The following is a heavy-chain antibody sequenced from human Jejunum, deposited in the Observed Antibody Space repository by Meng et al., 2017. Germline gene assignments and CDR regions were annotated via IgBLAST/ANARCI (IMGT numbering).Heavy chain of an antibody. Sequence: QVQLQGSGPGLVKPSGTLSPTCAVSGASISSSNWWSWVRQSPGKGLEWIGEIYHRGNINYNPSLKSRVTISVDKSKNQFSLKLNSVTAADTAVYYCARVDSSASFDYWGQGTLVTVSS. CDR3: ARVDSSASFDY. J-gene: IGHJ4*02. CDR1: GASISSSNW. D-gene: IGHD6-6*01. CDR2: IYHRGNI. V-gene: IGHV4-4*02.